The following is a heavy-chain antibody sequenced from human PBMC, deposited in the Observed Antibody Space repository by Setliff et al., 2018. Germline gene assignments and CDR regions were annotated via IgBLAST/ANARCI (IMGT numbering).Heavy chain of an antibody. CDR1: GGFSSRHY. CDR3: ARMGGFQYMDV. D-gene: IGHD3-3*01. Sequence: PSETLSLTCTVFGGFSSRHYWSWIRQSPEKGLEWIGQIYTSWSTNYNPSLKSRVTISLDTSKNQFSLSLTSVTAEDTAVYYCARMGGFQYMDVWGKGTTVTVSS. J-gene: IGHJ6*03. CDR2: IYTSWST. V-gene: IGHV4-4*09.